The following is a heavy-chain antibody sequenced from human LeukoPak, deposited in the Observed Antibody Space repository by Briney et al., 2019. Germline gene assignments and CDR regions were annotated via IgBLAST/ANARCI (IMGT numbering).Heavy chain of an antibody. CDR2: ISSSSSYI. D-gene: IGHD3-10*02. V-gene: IGHV3-21*01. CDR1: EFTFSSYS. CDR3: AELGITMIGGV. J-gene: IGHJ6*04. Sequence: GGSLRLSCVASEFTFSSYSMNWVRQAPGKGLDWVSSISSSSSYIYYADSVKGRFTISRDNAKNSLYLQMNSLRAEDTAVYYCAELGITMIGGVWGKGTTVTISS.